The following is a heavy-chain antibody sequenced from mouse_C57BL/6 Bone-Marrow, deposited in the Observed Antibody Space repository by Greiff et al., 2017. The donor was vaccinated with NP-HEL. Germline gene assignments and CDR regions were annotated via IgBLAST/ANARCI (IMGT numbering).Heavy chain of an antibody. Sequence: EVQLQESGPGLVKPSQSLSLTCSVTGYSITSGYYWNWIRQFPGNKLEWMGYIRYDGSNNYNPSLKNRISITRDTSKNQFFLKLNSVTTEDTATYYCARAVTLFAYWGQGTLVTVSA. CDR3: ARAVTLFAY. CDR2: IRYDGSN. J-gene: IGHJ3*01. V-gene: IGHV3-6*01. CDR1: GYSITSGYY. D-gene: IGHD2-1*01.